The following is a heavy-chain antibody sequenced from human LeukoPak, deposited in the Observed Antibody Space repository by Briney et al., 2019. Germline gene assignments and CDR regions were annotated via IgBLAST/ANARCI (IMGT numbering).Heavy chain of an antibody. V-gene: IGHV1-18*01. D-gene: IGHD3-22*01. J-gene: IGHJ4*02. Sequence: ASVKVSCKASGYTFTSYGISWVRQAPGQGLEWMGWISAYNDNTDYAQNLQGRVTMTTDTSTSTAYMELRSLRSDGTALYFCARRYYDSSGYYEAHDYWGQGTLVTVSS. CDR3: ARRYYDSSGYYEAHDY. CDR1: GYTFTSYG. CDR2: ISAYNDNT.